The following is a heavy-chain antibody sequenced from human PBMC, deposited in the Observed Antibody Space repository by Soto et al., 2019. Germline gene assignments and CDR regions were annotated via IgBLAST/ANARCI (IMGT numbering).Heavy chain of an antibody. J-gene: IGHJ4*02. CDR3: AKDQIMITFGGDDPPYYFDY. CDR1: GFTFSSYV. Sequence: EVQLLESGGGLVQPGGSLRLSCAASGFTFSSYVMSWVRQAPGKGLEWVSAISGSGGSTYYADSVKGRFTISRDNSKNTLYLQMNSLRAEDTAVYYCAKDQIMITFGGDDPPYYFDYWGQGTLVTVSS. CDR2: ISGSGGST. V-gene: IGHV3-23*01. D-gene: IGHD3-16*01.